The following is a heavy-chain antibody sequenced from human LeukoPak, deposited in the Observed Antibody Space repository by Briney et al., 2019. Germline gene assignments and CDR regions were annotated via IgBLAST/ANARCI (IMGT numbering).Heavy chain of an antibody. V-gene: IGHV1-18*04. CDR3: ARVLQYYYGSGSYWYFQH. Sequence: ASVKVSCKASGYTFTSYGISWVRQAPGQGLEWMGWISAYNGNTNYAQKLQGRVTMTTDTSTSTAYMELRSLRSDDTAVYYCARVLQYYYGSGSYWYFQHWGQGTLVTVSS. J-gene: IGHJ1*01. CDR1: GYTFTSYG. D-gene: IGHD3-10*01. CDR2: ISAYNGNT.